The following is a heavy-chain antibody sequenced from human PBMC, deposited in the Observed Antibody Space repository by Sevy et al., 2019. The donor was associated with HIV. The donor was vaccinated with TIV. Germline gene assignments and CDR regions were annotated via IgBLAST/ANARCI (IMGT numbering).Heavy chain of an antibody. D-gene: IGHD4-17*01. CDR2: IIPILGTA. J-gene: IGHJ4*02. V-gene: IGHV1-69*13. CDR1: GGTFSSYA. CDR3: ARGSAVYGDYTRSPFDY. Sequence: ASVKVSCKASGGTFSSYAISWVRQAPGQGLEWMGGIIPILGTANYAQKFQGRVTITADESTSTAYMELSSLRSEDTAVYYCARGSAVYGDYTRSPFDYWGQGTLVTVSS.